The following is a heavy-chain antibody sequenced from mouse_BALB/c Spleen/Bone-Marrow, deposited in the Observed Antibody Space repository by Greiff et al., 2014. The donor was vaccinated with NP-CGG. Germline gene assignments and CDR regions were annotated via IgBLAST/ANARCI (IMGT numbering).Heavy chain of an antibody. Sequence: EVQVVESGAELVKPGASVKLSCTASGFNIKDTYMHWVKQRPEQGLEWIGRIDPANGNTKYDPKFQGMATITADTSPNTAYLQLSSLTSEDTAVYYCARVKLWSYAMDYWGQGTSVTVSS. V-gene: IGHV14-3*02. J-gene: IGHJ4*01. CDR1: GFNIKDTY. CDR2: IDPANGNT. CDR3: ARVKLWSYAMDY. D-gene: IGHD1-1*02.